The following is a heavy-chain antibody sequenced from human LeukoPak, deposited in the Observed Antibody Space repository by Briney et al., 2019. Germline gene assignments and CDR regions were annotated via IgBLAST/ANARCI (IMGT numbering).Heavy chain of an antibody. CDR2: IRYDGSNK. J-gene: IGHJ4*02. CDR3: AKEQVGARRYFDY. D-gene: IGHD1-26*01. V-gene: IGHV3-30*02. CDR1: GFTFISYG. Sequence: GGSLRLSCAASGFTFISYGMHWVRQAPGKGLEWVAFIRYDGSNKYYADSVKGRFTISRDNSKNTLYLQMNSLRAEDTAVYYCAKEQVGARRYFDYWGQGTLVTVSS.